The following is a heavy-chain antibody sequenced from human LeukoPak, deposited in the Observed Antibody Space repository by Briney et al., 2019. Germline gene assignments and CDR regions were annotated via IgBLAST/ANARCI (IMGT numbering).Heavy chain of an antibody. CDR1: GFTLDDYA. D-gene: IGHD5-24*01. CDR3: AKDGGDGYNWKPSGFDY. V-gene: IGHV3-9*01. CDR2: IRWNSGSI. J-gene: IGHJ4*02. Sequence: GRSLRLSCAASGFTLDDYAMHWVRQAPGKGLAWVSAIRWNSGSIGYADSVKGRFTISRDNAKNSLYLQMNSLRAEDTALYYCAKDGGDGYNWKPSGFDYWGQGTLVTVSS.